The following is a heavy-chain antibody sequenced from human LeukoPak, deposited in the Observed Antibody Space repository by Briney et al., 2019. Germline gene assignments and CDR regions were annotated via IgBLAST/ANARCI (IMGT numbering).Heavy chain of an antibody. CDR3: AHSFHSSSSFDY. Sequence: SGPTLLKPTETPTLTCTFSGFSLSTSGVGVGWIREPPGMALEWLALIYWPDDKLYTPSLKSRLTITKDTSKNQVFLTMTNMDPVDTATYYCAHSFHSSSSFDYWGQGTLVTVSS. V-gene: IGHV2-5*01. CDR1: GFSLSTSGVG. J-gene: IGHJ4*02. CDR2: IYWPDDK. D-gene: IGHD6-13*01.